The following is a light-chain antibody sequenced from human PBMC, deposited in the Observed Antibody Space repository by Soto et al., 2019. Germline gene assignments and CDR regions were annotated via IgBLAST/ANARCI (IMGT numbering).Light chain of an antibody. Sequence: DIVLTQSPGTLSLTPGERATLSCRASQSVSSNHLAWYQQKPGQAPRLLIYGGSSRATGIPVRFSGSGSETEFTLTITRLEPEDFAMYYCQQYSSSRTFGQVTMVDI. CDR2: GGS. V-gene: IGKV3-20*01. CDR3: QQYSSSRT. J-gene: IGKJ1*01. CDR1: QSVSSNH.